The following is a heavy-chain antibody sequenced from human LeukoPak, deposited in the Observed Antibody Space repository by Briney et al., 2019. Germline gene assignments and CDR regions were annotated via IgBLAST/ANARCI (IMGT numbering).Heavy chain of an antibody. V-gene: IGHV1-18*01. Sequence: ASVKVSCKASGYTFTSYGISWVRQAPGQGLEWMGWISAYNGNTNYAQKLQGRVTMTTDTSTSTAYMELRSLRSDDTAVYYCARNPQRGYSGYDVYYYYYMDVWGKGTTATVSS. D-gene: IGHD5-12*01. CDR3: ARNPQRGYSGYDVYYYYYMDV. CDR2: ISAYNGNT. J-gene: IGHJ6*03. CDR1: GYTFTSYG.